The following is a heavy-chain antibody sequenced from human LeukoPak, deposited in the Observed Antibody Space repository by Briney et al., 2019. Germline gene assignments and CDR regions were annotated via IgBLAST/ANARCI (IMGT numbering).Heavy chain of an antibody. V-gene: IGHV6-1*01. D-gene: IGHD3-16*01. CDR1: GDSVSSKSVS. CDR3: VRDFNWAFDY. Sequence: SQTLSLTCAISGDSVSSKSVSWSWMRQSPSRGLEYLGRTRYRSTWSTFYSLSVEGRITINADTSRNEVSLRLSSVTPEDTALYYCVRDFNWAFDYWGQRTLVTVSS. J-gene: IGHJ4*02. CDR2: TRYRSTWST.